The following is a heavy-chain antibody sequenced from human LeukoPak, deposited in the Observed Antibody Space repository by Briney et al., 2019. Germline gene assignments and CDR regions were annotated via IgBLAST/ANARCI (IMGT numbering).Heavy chain of an antibody. CDR3: ARIYSSSC. CDR2: INHSGST. J-gene: IGHJ4*02. V-gene: IGHV4-39*07. D-gene: IGHD6-13*01. Sequence: SETLSLTCTVSGGSIRSSYYYWSWIRQPPGKGLEWIGEINHSGSTDYNPSLKSRVTISVDTSKNQFSLKLSSVTAADTAVYYCARIYSSSCWGQGTLVTVSS. CDR1: GGSIRSSYYY.